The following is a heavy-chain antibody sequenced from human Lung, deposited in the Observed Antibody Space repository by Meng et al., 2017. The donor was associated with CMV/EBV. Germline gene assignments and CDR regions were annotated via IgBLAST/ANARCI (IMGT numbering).Heavy chain of an antibody. Sequence: ASVXVSXKASGYTFTGYYMHWVRQAPGQGLEWMGWINPSSGGTNYAQKFQGRVTVTRDTSISTAYMELSRLRSDDTAVYYCARDPPPEPGIAVAGFFDPWGQGXLVTVSS. CDR1: GYTFTGYY. V-gene: IGHV1-2*02. CDR2: INPSSGGT. J-gene: IGHJ5*02. D-gene: IGHD6-19*01. CDR3: ARDPPPEPGIAVAGFFDP.